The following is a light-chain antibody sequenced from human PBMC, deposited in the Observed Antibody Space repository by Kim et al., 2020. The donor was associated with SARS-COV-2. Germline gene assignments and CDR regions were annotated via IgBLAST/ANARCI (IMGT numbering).Light chain of an antibody. CDR3: QQYDTYSYT. CDR2: KAS. Sequence: SASVGDRVTITCRASQSISSWLAWYQQKPGKAPKVLIYKASTLQTGVPSRFSGSGSGTEFTLTISCLQPDDFATYYCQQYDTYSYTFGQGTKLEI. CDR1: QSISSW. V-gene: IGKV1-5*03. J-gene: IGKJ2*01.